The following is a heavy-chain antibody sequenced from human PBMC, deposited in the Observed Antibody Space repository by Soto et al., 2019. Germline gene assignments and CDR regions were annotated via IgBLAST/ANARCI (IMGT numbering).Heavy chain of an antibody. V-gene: IGHV1-18*01. CDR3: ARDVDTRGYSSGWSPFYYYYGMDV. Sequence: QVQLVQSGAEVKKPGASVKVSCKASGYTFTSYGISWVRQAPGQGLEWMVWISAYNGNTNYAQKLQGRVTMTTDTSTNTAYMELRSLRSDDTAVYYCARDVDTRGYSSGWSPFYYYYGMDVWGQGTTVTVSS. D-gene: IGHD6-19*01. CDR2: ISAYNGNT. CDR1: GYTFTSYG. J-gene: IGHJ6*02.